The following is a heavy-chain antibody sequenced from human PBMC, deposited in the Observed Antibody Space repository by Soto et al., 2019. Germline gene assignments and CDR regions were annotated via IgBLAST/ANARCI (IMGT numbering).Heavy chain of an antibody. CDR1: GGSISSYY. CDR2: IYYSGST. J-gene: IGHJ4*02. D-gene: IGHD4-17*01. Sequence: SETLSLTCTVSGGSISSYYWSWIRQPPGKGLEWIGYIYYSGSTNYNPSLKSRVTISVDTSKNQFSLKLSSVTAADTAVYYCASAPYGDLYYFDYWGQGTLVTVS. V-gene: IGHV4-59*08. CDR3: ASAPYGDLYYFDY.